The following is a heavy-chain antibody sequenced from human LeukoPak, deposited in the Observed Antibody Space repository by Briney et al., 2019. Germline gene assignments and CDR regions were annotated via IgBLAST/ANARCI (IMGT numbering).Heavy chain of an antibody. D-gene: IGHD3-10*01. V-gene: IGHV3-23*01. J-gene: IGHJ3*02. Sequence: GGSLRLSCAAFGFTFSSYAMSWVRQAPEKGLEWVSSISSSGSGTYYTDSVKGRFTISRDNSKNTLDLQMNSLRAEDTAIYYCAKGAGSDAFDIWGQGTMVTVSS. CDR3: AKGAGSDAFDI. CDR1: GFTFSSYA. CDR2: ISSSGSGT.